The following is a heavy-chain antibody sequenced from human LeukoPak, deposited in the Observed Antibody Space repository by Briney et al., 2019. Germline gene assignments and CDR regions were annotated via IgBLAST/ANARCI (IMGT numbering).Heavy chain of an antibody. J-gene: IGHJ4*02. Sequence: GGSLRLSCAASGFTFSSYGMHWVRQAPGKGLEWVAFIRYDGSLKYYADSVKGRFTISRDNSKNTLYLQMNSLRAEDTAVYYCAKDKYGYDSSGMDYWGQGTLVTVSS. CDR1: GFTFSSYG. V-gene: IGHV3-30*02. D-gene: IGHD3-22*01. CDR2: IRYDGSLK. CDR3: AKDKYGYDSSGMDY.